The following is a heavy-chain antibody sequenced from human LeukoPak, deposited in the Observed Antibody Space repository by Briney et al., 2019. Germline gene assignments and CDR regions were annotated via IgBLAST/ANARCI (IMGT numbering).Heavy chain of an antibody. J-gene: IGHJ4*02. D-gene: IGHD3-22*01. CDR3: EKGRHYYDSTMYY. V-gene: IGHV3-30*02. CDR1: GFTFSSYG. CDR2: IRYDGSNK. Sequence: GGSLRLSCAASGFTFSSYGMHWVRQAPGKGLEWVAFIRYDGSNKYYADSVKRRFTISRDNSKNTLYLQMNSLRAEDTAVYYCEKGRHYYDSTMYYWGQGTLVTVSS.